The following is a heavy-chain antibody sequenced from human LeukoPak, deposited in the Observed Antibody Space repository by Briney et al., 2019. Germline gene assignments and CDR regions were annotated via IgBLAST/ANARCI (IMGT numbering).Heavy chain of an antibody. CDR1: GGTFSSYA. V-gene: IGHV1-69*04. Sequence: SVKVSCKASGGTFSSYAISWVRQAPGQGLEWMGRIIPILGIANYAQKFQGRVTITADKSASTAYMELSSLRSEDTAVYYCANNVDTAINLAPDWGQGTLVTVSS. CDR2: IIPILGIA. J-gene: IGHJ4*02. CDR3: ANNVDTAINLAPD. D-gene: IGHD5-18*01.